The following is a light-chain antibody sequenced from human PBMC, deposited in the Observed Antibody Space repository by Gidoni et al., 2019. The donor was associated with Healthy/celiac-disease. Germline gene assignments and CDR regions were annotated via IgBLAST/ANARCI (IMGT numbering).Light chain of an antibody. Sequence: EIVLTQSPGPLSLSPGERATLTCRASQSISSSYLAWYQQNPGQAPRLRIYGASSRATGIPDRFSGSVSGTDFTLTISRLEPEDFAVYYCQQYGSSPPVVTFXGXTKVEIK. CDR2: GAS. J-gene: IGKJ4*01. CDR3: QQYGSSPPVVT. CDR1: QSISSSY. V-gene: IGKV3-20*01.